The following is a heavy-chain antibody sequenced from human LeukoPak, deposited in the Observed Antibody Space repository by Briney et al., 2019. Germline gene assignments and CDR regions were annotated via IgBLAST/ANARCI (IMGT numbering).Heavy chain of an antibody. CDR2: ISYDGSNK. CDR3: ARDDYYDSSGIIDY. J-gene: IGHJ4*02. CDR1: GFAFSSYA. Sequence: PGGSLRLSCAASGFAFSSYAMHWVRQAPGKGLEWVAVISYDGSNKHYADSVKGRFTISRDNSKNTLYLQMNSLRAEDTAVYYCARDDYYDSSGIIDYWGQGTLVTVSS. D-gene: IGHD3-22*01. V-gene: IGHV3-30*04.